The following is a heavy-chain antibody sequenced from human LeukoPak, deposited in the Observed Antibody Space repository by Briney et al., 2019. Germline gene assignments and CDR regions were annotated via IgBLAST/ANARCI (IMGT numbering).Heavy chain of an antibody. CDR2: IYPGDSDT. D-gene: IGHD3-10*01. V-gene: IGHV5-51*01. J-gene: IGHJ3*02. Sequence: GASLKISCKGSGSRFTSYWIGWVRQMPGKGLEWMGIIYPGDSDTRYSPSFQGQVTISADKSISTAYLQWSSLKASDTAMYYCARPRGAYYYGSGWAHNAFDIWGQGTMVTVSS. CDR1: GSRFTSYW. CDR3: ARPRGAYYYGSGWAHNAFDI.